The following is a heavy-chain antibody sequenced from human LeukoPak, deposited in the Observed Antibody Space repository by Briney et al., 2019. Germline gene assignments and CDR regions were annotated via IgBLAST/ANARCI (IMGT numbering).Heavy chain of an antibody. CDR2: IIPILGIA. V-gene: IGHV1-69*02. CDR1: GGTFSSYT. J-gene: IGHJ4*02. Sequence: SVKVSCKASGGTFSSYTISWVRQAPGQGLEWMGRIIPILGIANYAQKFQGRVTITADKSTSTAYMELSSLRSEDTAVYYCARGVWGSYRYNGGVYFNYWGQGTLLTVSS. D-gene: IGHD3-16*02. CDR3: ARGVWGSYRYNGGVYFNY.